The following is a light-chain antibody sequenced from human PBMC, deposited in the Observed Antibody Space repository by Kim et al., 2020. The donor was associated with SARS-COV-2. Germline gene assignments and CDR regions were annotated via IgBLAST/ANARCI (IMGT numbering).Light chain of an antibody. Sequence: PGESATTSCTASQTVGSSYLGWYQQRPGQAPRLLCYGASNRATGIPDSFSGSGSGTDFTLTISRLEPEDFAVYYCQQCGGSTYTFGQGTKLEI. CDR3: QQCGGSTYT. CDR1: QTVGSSY. V-gene: IGKV3-20*01. CDR2: GAS. J-gene: IGKJ2*01.